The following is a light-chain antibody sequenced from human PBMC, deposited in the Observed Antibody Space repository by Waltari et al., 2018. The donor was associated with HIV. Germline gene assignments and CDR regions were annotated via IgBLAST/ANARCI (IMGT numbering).Light chain of an antibody. J-gene: IGKJ4*01. CDR1: QDISNY. CDR2: EAS. V-gene: IGKV1-33*01. CDR3: QQHDDVPLT. Sequence: DIQLTQSPSPLSAAVGDRVTIPCQASQDISNYLNWYQQKSGKAPKAVIYEASKLETGVSSRFSGSGSGTHFTFTISSLQPEDIATYYCQQHDDVPLTFGGGTKVEIQ.